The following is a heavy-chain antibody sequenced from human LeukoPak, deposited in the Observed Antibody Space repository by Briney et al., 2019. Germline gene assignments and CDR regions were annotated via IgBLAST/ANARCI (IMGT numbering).Heavy chain of an antibody. CDR1: GFTFSNYV. Sequence: PAGSLSLSCAASGFTFSNYVMSGLRQAPGKGLEWVSVISGSGDSTYYADSVKGRFTIARDNSKNTLYLQMNSLRVEDTAAYYCAKVRAPSGWFNSDYWGQGTLVTVCS. CDR2: ISGSGDST. D-gene: IGHD6-19*01. V-gene: IGHV3-23*01. J-gene: IGHJ4*02. CDR3: AKVRAPSGWFNSDY.